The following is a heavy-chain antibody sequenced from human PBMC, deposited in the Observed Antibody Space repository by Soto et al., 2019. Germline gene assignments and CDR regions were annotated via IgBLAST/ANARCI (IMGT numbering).Heavy chain of an antibody. Sequence: QVQLQESGPGLVKPSQTLSLTCTVSGGSISSGGYYWSWIRQHPGKGLEWIGYIYYSGSTYYNPSLKSRVTISVDTSKNQFSLKLSSVTAADTAVYYCARDTVGIAVAGNWFDPWGQGTLVTVSS. J-gene: IGHJ5*02. V-gene: IGHV4-31*03. CDR3: ARDTVGIAVAGNWFDP. CDR1: GGSISSGGYY. CDR2: IYYSGST. D-gene: IGHD6-19*01.